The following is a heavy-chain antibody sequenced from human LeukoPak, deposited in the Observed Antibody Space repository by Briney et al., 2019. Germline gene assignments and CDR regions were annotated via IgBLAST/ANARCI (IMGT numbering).Heavy chain of an antibody. CDR3: ARGTLRYYYDSSGYLG. V-gene: IGHV4-34*01. CDR1: GGSFSGYY. CDR2: INHSGST. J-gene: IGHJ4*02. Sequence: SETLSLTCAVYGGSFSGYYWSWIRQPPEKGLEWIGEINHSGSTNYNPSLKSRVTISVDTSKNQFSLKLSSVTAADTAVYYCARGTLRYYYDSSGYLGWGQGTLVTVSS. D-gene: IGHD3-22*01.